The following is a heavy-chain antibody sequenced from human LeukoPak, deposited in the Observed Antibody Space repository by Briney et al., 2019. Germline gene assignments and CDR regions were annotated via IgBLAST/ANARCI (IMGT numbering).Heavy chain of an antibody. Sequence: SETLSLTCTVSGGSISSYYWSWIRQPAGKGLEWIGRIYTSGSTNYNLSLKSRVTMSVDTSKKQFSLKLNTVTAADTAVYYCARGGGSWQSFDYWGQGTLVTVSS. D-gene: IGHD6-13*01. J-gene: IGHJ4*02. V-gene: IGHV4-4*07. CDR1: GGSISSYY. CDR2: IYTSGST. CDR3: ARGGGSWQSFDY.